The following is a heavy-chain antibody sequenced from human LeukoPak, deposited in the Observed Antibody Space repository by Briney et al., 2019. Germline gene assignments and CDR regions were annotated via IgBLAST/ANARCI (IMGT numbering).Heavy chain of an antibody. V-gene: IGHV1-18*01. J-gene: IGHJ2*01. CDR1: GYTFTNYP. D-gene: IGHD2-15*01. CDR3: ARQIGYCGGGSCYWYFNL. CDR2: ISTHNGNT. Sequence: ASVKVSCKASGYTFTNYPITWVRQAPGQGLEWMGWISTHNGNTNNAHKVQGRITMTTDTSTSTAYMELRSLRSDDTAVYYCARQIGYCGGGSCYWYFNLWGRGTLVTVSS.